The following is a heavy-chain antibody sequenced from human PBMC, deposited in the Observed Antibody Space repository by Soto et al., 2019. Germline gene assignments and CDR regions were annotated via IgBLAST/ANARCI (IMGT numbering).Heavy chain of an antibody. D-gene: IGHD3-3*01. Sequence: PSETLSLTCAVYGGSFSGYYWSWIRQPPGKGLEWIGEINHSGSTNYNPSLKSRVTISVDTSKNQFSLKLSSVTAADTAVYYCARGREWFGYYGMDGWGQGTTVTVAS. CDR2: INHSGST. V-gene: IGHV4-34*01. J-gene: IGHJ6*02. CDR3: ARGREWFGYYGMDG. CDR1: GGSFSGYY.